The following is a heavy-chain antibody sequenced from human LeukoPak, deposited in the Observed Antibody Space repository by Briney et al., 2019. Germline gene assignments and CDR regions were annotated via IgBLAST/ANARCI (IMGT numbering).Heavy chain of an antibody. CDR3: ARGIGSSWYDYFDY. J-gene: IGHJ4*02. CDR2: ISYDGSNK. D-gene: IGHD6-13*01. Sequence: PGGSLRLSCAASGFTFSSYAMHWVRQAPGKGLEWVAVISYDGSNKYYADSVKGRFTISRENSKHTLYLQMNSLRAEDTAVYSCARGIGSSWYDYFDYWGQGTLVTVSS. CDR1: GFTFSSYA. V-gene: IGHV3-30*04.